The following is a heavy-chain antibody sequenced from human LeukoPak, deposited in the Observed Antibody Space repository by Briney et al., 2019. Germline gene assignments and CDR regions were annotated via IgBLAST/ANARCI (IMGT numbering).Heavy chain of an antibody. CDR2: FSGSVDTT. J-gene: IGHJ4*02. Sequence: GGSLTLSCAASGFTFTTYAMSWVRQTQGKGLDWVSTFSGSVDTTYHADSVKGRFTISRDNYKNTVYLQMNSLRAEDTAVYYCAKAAAGTCSGARCYYFDSWGQGTPVTVSS. V-gene: IGHV3-23*01. CDR1: GFTFTTYA. CDR3: AKAAAGTCSGARCYYFDS. D-gene: IGHD2-15*01.